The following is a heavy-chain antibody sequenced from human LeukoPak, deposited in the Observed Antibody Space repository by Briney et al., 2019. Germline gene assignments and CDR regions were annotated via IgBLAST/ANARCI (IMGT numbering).Heavy chain of an antibody. CDR2: ISYDGSIK. J-gene: IGHJ4*02. V-gene: IGHV3-30*03. CDR3: ARKFLTGRLIDY. Sequence: GALRLSCAASGFTLSTYDMHWARQAPGKGLEWVAVISYDGSIKYFADSVKGRFTISRDTSKNTLYLQMNSLRAEDTALYYCARKFLTGRLIDYWGQGTLVTVSS. CDR1: GFTLSTYD. D-gene: IGHD7-27*01.